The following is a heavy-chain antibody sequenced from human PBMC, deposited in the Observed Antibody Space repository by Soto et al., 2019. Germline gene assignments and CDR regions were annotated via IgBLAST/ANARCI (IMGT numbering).Heavy chain of an antibody. CDR2: INTGNGHT. D-gene: IGHD3-3*01. Sequence: ASVKVSCKASGYTFTAYGIHWVRQAPGQRLEWMGWINTGNGHTKYSQKFQGRVTITRDTSARTAYMELNSLRSEDTAVYYCASRGSDFWSGLDPWGQGTLVTVSS. V-gene: IGHV1-3*04. CDR1: GYTFTAYG. J-gene: IGHJ5*02. CDR3: ASRGSDFWSGLDP.